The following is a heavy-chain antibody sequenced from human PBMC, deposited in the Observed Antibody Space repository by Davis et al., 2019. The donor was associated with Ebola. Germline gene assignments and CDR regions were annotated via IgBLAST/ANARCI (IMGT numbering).Heavy chain of an antibody. D-gene: IGHD6-19*01. J-gene: IGHJ4*02. CDR2: FDVEEGET. Sequence: ASVKVSCKLSGSTLTELSMHWVRQAPGKGLEWMGGFDVEEGETIYAQRFQGRVTMTTDTSTITAYMELRSLRSDDTAVYYCARDRYSSGWAMLDYWGQGTLVTVSS. CDR3: ARDRYSSGWAMLDY. CDR1: GSTLTELS. V-gene: IGHV1-24*01.